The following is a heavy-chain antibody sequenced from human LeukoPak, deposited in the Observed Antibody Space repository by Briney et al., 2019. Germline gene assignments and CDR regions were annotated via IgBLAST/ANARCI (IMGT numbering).Heavy chain of an antibody. V-gene: IGHV1-2*02. D-gene: IGHD3-22*01. J-gene: IGHJ4*02. CDR3: ARDWVGRYYYDSSGYYGE. Sequence: ASVTVSCKASGYAFTGYYMHWVRQAPGQGLEWMGWINPNSGGTNYAQKFQGRVTMTRDTSISTAYMELSRLRSDDTAVYYCARDWVGRYYYDSSGYYGEWGQGTLVTVSS. CDR1: GYAFTGYY. CDR2: INPNSGGT.